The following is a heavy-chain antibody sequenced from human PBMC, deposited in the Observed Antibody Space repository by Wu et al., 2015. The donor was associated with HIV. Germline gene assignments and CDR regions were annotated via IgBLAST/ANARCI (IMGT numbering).Heavy chain of an antibody. CDR1: GGTFSSYA. CDR2: IIPIFGTA. D-gene: IGHD3-10*01. J-gene: IGHJ6*02. Sequence: QVQLVQSGAEVKKPGSSVKVSCKASGGTFSSYAISWVRQAPGQGLEWMGGIIPIFGTANYAQKFQGRVTITTDESTSTAYMELSSLRSEDTAVYYCAREVTGTMVRGVISYYYGMDVWGQGTTVTVSS. CDR3: AREVTGTMVRGVISYYYGMDV. V-gene: IGHV1-69*05.